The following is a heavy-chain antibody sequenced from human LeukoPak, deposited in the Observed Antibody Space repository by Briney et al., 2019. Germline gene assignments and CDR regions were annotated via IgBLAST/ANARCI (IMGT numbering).Heavy chain of an antibody. CDR1: ADSITRYY. CDR3: ARVHDTTRHELLHGLDWFDP. Sequence: PSETLSLTCSVSADSITRYYWGWIRQPPGKGLEWIGSIYYSGSTYYNPSLKSRVTISVDTSKNQFSLKLSSVTAADTAVYYCARVHDTTRHELLHGLDWFDPWGQGTLVTVSS. CDR2: IYYSGST. V-gene: IGHV4-39*07. D-gene: IGHD2-15*01. J-gene: IGHJ5*02.